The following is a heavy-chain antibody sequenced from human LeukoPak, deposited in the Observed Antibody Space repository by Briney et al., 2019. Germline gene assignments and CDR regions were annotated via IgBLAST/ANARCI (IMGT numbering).Heavy chain of an antibody. Sequence: GGSLRLSCVAPGYTFSSYALHWVRQAPGKGLEYVSAISSNGRTTFYANSVKGRFTISGDNSKNTLYLQMGSLRAEDTAVYYCARVSGWYWFDQWGQGTLVTVSS. CDR2: ISSNGRTT. V-gene: IGHV3-64*01. J-gene: IGHJ5*02. CDR3: ARVSGWYWFDQ. D-gene: IGHD6-19*01. CDR1: GYTFSSYA.